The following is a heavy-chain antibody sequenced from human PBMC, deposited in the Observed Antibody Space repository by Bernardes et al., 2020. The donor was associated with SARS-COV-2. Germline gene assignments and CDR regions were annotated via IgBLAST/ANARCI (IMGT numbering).Heavy chain of an antibody. CDR3: AKDYCDSDCDFFDY. V-gene: IGHV3-74*03. J-gene: IGHJ4*02. Sequence: GGSLRLSCEASGFIFSGYWMHWVRQAPGKGLVWVARINSDGSSVMYRDSVKGRFTISRDISKNTVYLQMNSLRAGDTAIYYCAKDYCDSDCDFFDYWGQGTLVTVSS. CDR2: INSDGSSV. D-gene: IGHD2-21*02. CDR1: GFIFSGYW.